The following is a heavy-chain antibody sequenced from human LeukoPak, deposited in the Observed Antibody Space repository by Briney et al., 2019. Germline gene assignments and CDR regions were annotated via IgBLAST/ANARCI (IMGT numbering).Heavy chain of an antibody. Sequence: GGSLRLSCAASGFTFSSYSMNWVRQAPGKGLEWASSISGSSSYIYSADSLKGRFTISRDNAKNSLYLQMNSLRAEDTAVYYCARRYCSSTTCYSFDISGQGTMVTVSS. CDR3: ARRYCSSTTCYSFDI. V-gene: IGHV3-21*01. CDR1: GFTFSSYS. CDR2: ISGSSSYI. D-gene: IGHD2-2*01. J-gene: IGHJ3*02.